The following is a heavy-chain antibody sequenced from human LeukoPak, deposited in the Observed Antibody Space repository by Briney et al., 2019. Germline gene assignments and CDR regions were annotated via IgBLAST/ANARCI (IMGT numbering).Heavy chain of an antibody. CDR2: ISYDGSNK. D-gene: IGHD6-19*01. CDR3: ARALAVAGVYYMDV. CDR1: GFTFSSYA. V-gene: IGHV3-30*04. Sequence: GGSLRLSCAASGFTFSSYAMHWVRQAPGKGLEWVAVISYDGSNKYYADSVKGRFTISRDNSKNTLYLQMNSLRAEDTAVYYCARALAVAGVYYMDVWGKGTTVTVSS. J-gene: IGHJ6*03.